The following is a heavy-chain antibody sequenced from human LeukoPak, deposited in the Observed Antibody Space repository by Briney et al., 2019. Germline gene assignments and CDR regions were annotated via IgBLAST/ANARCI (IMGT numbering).Heavy chain of an antibody. CDR1: GFTFSSYG. CDR2: IWYDGSNK. V-gene: IGHV3-33*01. D-gene: IGHD3-16*01. CDR3: ARDRAGGSFDY. Sequence: PGRSLRLSCAASGFTFSSYGMHWVRQAPGKGLEWVAVIWYDGSNKYYADSVKGRFTISRDNSKNTLYLQMNSLRAEDTAVYYCARDRAGGSFDYWGQGTLVTVSS. J-gene: IGHJ4*02.